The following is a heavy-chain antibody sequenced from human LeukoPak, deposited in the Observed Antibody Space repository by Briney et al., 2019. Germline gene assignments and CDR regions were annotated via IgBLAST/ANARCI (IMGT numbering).Heavy chain of an antibody. D-gene: IGHD3-9*01. Sequence: ASVKVSCKASGYTFTSYGISWVRQAPGQGLEWMGWISAYNGNTNYAQKLQGRVTMTTDTSTSTAYMELRSLRSDDTAVYYCKQETAYDILTGYYYYMDVWGKGTTVTISS. CDR3: KQETAYDILTGYYYYMDV. J-gene: IGHJ6*03. V-gene: IGHV1-18*01. CDR2: ISAYNGNT. CDR1: GYTFTSYG.